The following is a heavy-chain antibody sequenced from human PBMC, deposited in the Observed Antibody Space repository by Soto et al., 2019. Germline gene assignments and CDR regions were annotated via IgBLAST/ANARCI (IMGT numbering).Heavy chain of an antibody. CDR1: GFTFSSYD. V-gene: IGHV3-13*01. CDR3: ARRRSVRGVNLYYYYGMDV. CDR2: IGTAGDT. D-gene: IGHD3-10*01. Sequence: GGSLRLSCAASGFTFSSYDMHWVRQATGKGLEWVSAIGTAGDTYYPGSVKGRFTISRENAKNSLYLQMNSLRAEDTAVYYCARRRSVRGVNLYYYYGMDVWGQGTTVTVSS. J-gene: IGHJ6*02.